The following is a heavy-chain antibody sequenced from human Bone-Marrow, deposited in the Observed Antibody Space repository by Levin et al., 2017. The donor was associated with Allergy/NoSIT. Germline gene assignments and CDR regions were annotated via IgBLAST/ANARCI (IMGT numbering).Heavy chain of an antibody. Sequence: GESLKISCAASGFTFSSYSMNWVRQAPGKGLEWVSSISSSSSYIYYADSVKGRFTISRDNAKNSLYLQMNSLRAEDTAVYYCARFPGSRYMDVWGKGTTVTVSS. J-gene: IGHJ6*03. CDR3: ARFPGSRYMDV. V-gene: IGHV3-21*01. CDR2: ISSSSSYI. D-gene: IGHD7-27*01. CDR1: GFTFSSYS.